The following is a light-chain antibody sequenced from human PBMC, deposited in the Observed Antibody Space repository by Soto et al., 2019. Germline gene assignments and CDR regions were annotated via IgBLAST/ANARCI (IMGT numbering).Light chain of an antibody. J-gene: IGKJ1*01. CDR3: MQALRTRT. V-gene: IGKV2-28*01. Sequence: IVMTQSPLSLPVSPGEPASISCRSSQSLLHSNGYNYLDWYLQKPGQSPQLLIYLGSHRASGVPDRFSGSGSGTDFTLKISRVEAEDVGVYYCMQALRTRTFGQGTKVDIK. CDR2: LGS. CDR1: QSLLHSNGYNY.